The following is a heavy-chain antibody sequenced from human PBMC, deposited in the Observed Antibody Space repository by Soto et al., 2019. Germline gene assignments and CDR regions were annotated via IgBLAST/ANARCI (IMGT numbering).Heavy chain of an antibody. D-gene: IGHD6-13*01. V-gene: IGHV3-23*01. Sequence: PGGSLRLSCAASGFTFSSYAMSWVRQAPGKGLEWVSAISGSGGSTYYADSVKGRFTISRDNSKNTLYLQMNSLRAEDTAVYYCAKESLEFPRRTYSSSSDVWGQGTTVTVSS. J-gene: IGHJ6*02. CDR1: GFTFSSYA. CDR2: ISGSGGST. CDR3: AKESLEFPRRTYSSSSDV.